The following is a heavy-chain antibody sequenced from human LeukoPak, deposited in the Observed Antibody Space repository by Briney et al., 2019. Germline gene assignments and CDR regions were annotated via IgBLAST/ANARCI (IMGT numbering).Heavy chain of an antibody. V-gene: IGHV4-34*01. D-gene: IGHD5-18*01. J-gene: IGHJ4*02. CDR3: ARGVDTAMVSEFDY. Sequence: SETLSLTCAVYGGSFSGYYWSWIRQPPGKGLEWIGEINHSGSTNYNPSLKSRVTISVDTSKNQFSLELSSVTAADTAVYYCARGVDTAMVSEFDYWGQGTLVTVSS. CDR2: INHSGST. CDR1: GGSFSGYY.